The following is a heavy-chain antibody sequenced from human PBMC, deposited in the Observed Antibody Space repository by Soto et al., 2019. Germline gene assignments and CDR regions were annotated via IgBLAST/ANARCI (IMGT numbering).Heavy chain of an antibody. CDR3: AIRGDSSGYFPNSYDM. J-gene: IGHJ3*02. D-gene: IGHD3-22*01. CDR1: GFTFSRFG. V-gene: IGHV3-33*01. Sequence: QVQLVESGGGVVQPGRSLRLSCAASGFTFSRFGMHWVRQVPGKGLEWVALIWYHGKNEDYADSVKGRFTISRDNSKNTLYLHMNSLRAEDTAVYYCAIRGDSSGYFPNSYDMWGQGTMVTVSS. CDR2: IWYHGKNE.